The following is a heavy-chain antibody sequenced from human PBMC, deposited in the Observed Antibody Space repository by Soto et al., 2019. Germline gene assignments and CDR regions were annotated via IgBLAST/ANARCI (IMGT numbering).Heavy chain of an antibody. Sequence: EVQLVESGGGLVQPGGSLRLSCAASGFTFSSYAMHWVRQAPGKGLEYVSAISSNGGSTYYANSVKGRFTISRDNSKNTLYLQMGSLRAEDMAVYYCAGGGPPHLYDFWSGQGLGAFMDVWGKGTTVTVSS. D-gene: IGHD3-3*01. CDR3: AGGGPPHLYDFWSGQGLGAFMDV. CDR2: ISSNGGST. V-gene: IGHV3-64*01. CDR1: GFTFSSYA. J-gene: IGHJ6*03.